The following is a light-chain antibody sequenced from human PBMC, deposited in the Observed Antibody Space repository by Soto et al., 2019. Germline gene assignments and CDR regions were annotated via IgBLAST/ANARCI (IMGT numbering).Light chain of an antibody. CDR3: QQYFGTPWT. J-gene: IGKJ1*01. CDR1: QSILYSSNNKNY. V-gene: IGKV4-1*01. Sequence: DIVMTQSPDSLAVSLGERASINCESSQSILYSSNNKNYLAWYQQKPGQPPKLLIYWASTRESGVPDRFSGSASGTDFTLTISSLQAEDVVVYYCQQYFGTPWTFGQGTKVEIK. CDR2: WAS.